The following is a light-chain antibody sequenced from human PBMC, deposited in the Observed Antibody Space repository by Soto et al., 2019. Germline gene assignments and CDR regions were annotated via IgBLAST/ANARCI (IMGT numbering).Light chain of an antibody. CDR2: LNSDGRH. Sequence: QLVLTQSPSASASLGASVKFTCTLSSGHSTYAIAWHQQQPEKGPRYLMKLNSDGRHIKGDGVPDRFSGSSSGAERYLTISSLQSEDEAAYYCQTWGTGIWVFGGGTQLTVL. CDR3: QTWGTGIWV. V-gene: IGLV4-69*01. J-gene: IGLJ3*02. CDR1: SGHSTYA.